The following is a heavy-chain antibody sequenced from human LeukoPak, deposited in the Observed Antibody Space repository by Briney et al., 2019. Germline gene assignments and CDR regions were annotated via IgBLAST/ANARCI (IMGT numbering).Heavy chain of an antibody. V-gene: IGHV3-21*01. D-gene: IGHD3-16*01. Sequence: GGSLRLSCAASGFTFSSYSMNWVRQAPGKGLEWVSSISSSSYIYYADSVKGRFTISRENAKNSLYLQMNSLRAGDTAVYYCARARNGGSFDPWGQGTLVTVSS. CDR3: ARARNGGSFDP. J-gene: IGHJ5*02. CDR2: ISSSSYI. CDR1: GFTFSSYS.